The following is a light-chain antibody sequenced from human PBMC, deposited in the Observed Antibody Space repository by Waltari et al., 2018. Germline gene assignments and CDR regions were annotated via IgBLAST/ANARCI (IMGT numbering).Light chain of an antibody. Sequence: DIQMTQSPSTLSASVGDTVTITCRASHSVSSWLAWYQQRPGKAPKVLISKASSLESGVPSRFSGTGSGTEFTLTISSLQPDDVATYYCQQYNTYSPYTFGQGTKVEMK. V-gene: IGKV1-5*03. CDR2: KAS. CDR1: HSVSSW. J-gene: IGKJ2*01. CDR3: QQYNTYSPYT.